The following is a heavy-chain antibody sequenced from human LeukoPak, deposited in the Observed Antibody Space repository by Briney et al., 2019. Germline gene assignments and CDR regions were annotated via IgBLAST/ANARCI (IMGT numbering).Heavy chain of an antibody. Sequence: ASVKVSCKASGYTFTSYGISWVRQAPGQGLEWMGWISAYNGNTNYAQKLQGRVTMTTDTSTSTAYMGLRSLRSDDTAVYYCARDSSGWYGAPFDYWGQGTLVTVSS. CDR1: GYTFTSYG. CDR3: ARDSSGWYGAPFDY. J-gene: IGHJ4*02. V-gene: IGHV1-18*01. D-gene: IGHD6-19*01. CDR2: ISAYNGNT.